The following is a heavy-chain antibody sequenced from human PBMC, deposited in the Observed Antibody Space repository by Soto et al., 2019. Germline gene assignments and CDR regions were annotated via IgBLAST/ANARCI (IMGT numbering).Heavy chain of an antibody. CDR3: ARGVLSTVTTITSYYYGMDV. CDR2: IIPIFGTA. V-gene: IGHV1-69*13. J-gene: IGHJ6*02. Sequence: GASVKVSCKASGGTFSSYAISWVRQAPGQGLEWMGGIIPIFGTANYAQKFQGRVTITADESTSTAYMELSSLRSEDTAVYYCARGVLSTVTTITSYYYGMDVWGQGTTVTVSS. CDR1: GGTFSSYA. D-gene: IGHD4-17*01.